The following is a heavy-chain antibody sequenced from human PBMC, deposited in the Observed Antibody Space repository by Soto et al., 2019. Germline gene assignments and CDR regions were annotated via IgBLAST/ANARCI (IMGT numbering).Heavy chain of an antibody. J-gene: IGHJ4*02. V-gene: IGHV1-69*02. CDR2: IIPILGIA. Sequence: QVQLVQSGAEVKKPGSSVKVSCKASGGTFSSYTISWVRQAPGQGLEWMGRIIPILGIANYAQKFQGRVTITANKSTGQAYMELGSLRSEDTAVYYCARASVDTAMLFDYWGQGTLVTVSS. CDR3: ARASVDTAMLFDY. CDR1: GGTFSSYT. D-gene: IGHD5-18*01.